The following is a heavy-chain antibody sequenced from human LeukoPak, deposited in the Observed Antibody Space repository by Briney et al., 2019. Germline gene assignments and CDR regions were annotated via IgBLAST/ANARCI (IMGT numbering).Heavy chain of an antibody. Sequence: SETLSLTCSVSGVSMSSNYWTWIRQPPGKGLEWIGYIYYSGATNYNPSLKSRVTISVDTSKSHFSLKLSSVTAADTAVHYCARGEYCSGGTCGYYYFMDVWGKGTTVTVSS. V-gene: IGHV4-59*01. CDR2: IYYSGAT. CDR1: GVSMSSNY. J-gene: IGHJ6*03. D-gene: IGHD2-15*01. CDR3: ARGEYCSGGTCGYYYFMDV.